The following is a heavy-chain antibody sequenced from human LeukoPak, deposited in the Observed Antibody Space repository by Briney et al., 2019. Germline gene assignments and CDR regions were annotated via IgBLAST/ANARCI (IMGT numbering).Heavy chain of an antibody. V-gene: IGHV1-8*01. CDR1: GYTFTSYD. CDR3: ACLSGYSSSWSGY. Sequence: ASVKVSCKASGYTFTSYDINWVRQATGQGLEWMGWMNPNSGNTGYAQKFQGRVTMTRNTSISTAYMELSSLRSEGTAVYYCACLSGYSSSWSGYWGQGTLVTVSS. J-gene: IGHJ4*02. CDR2: MNPNSGNT. D-gene: IGHD6-13*01.